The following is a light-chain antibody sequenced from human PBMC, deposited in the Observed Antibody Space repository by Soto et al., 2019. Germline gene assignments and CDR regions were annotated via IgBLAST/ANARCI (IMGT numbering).Light chain of an antibody. J-gene: IGKJ1*01. CDR1: QTVSSK. Sequence: EIVLTQSPATLSSSPGERATLSCRASQTVSSKLAWYQHKPGQAPRLLIYDTSNRATGIPARFSGSGSGTDFTLTISSLEPEDFAVYYCQQRSNWPLTFGQGTKVDIK. CDR2: DTS. V-gene: IGKV3-11*01. CDR3: QQRSNWPLT.